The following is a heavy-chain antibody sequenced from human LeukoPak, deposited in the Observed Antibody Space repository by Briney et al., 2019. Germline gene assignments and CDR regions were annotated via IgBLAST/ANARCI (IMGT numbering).Heavy chain of an antibody. CDR3: ARRRGGDYGMYYYYYMDV. J-gene: IGHJ6*03. V-gene: IGHV4-59*01. CDR2: IYYSGST. Sequence: SETLSLTCTVSGGSISSYYWSWIPQPPGKGLEWIGHIYYSGSTNYNPSLKSRVTISVDTSKNQFSLKLSSVTAADTAVYYCARRRGGDYGMYYYYYMDVWGKGTTVTVSS. CDR1: GGSISSYY. D-gene: IGHD4-17*01.